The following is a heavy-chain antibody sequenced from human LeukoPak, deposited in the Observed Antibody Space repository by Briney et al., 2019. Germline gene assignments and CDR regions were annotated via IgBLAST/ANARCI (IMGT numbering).Heavy chain of an antibody. D-gene: IGHD2-2*01. CDR1: GFTFSSYG. CDR2: IRYDGSNK. CDR3: AKDVASSNYYYYYMDV. V-gene: IGHV3-30*02. J-gene: IGHJ6*03. Sequence: GGSLRLSCAASGFTFSSYGMHWVRQAPGKGLEWVAFIRYDGSNKYYADSVKGRFTISRDNSKNTLYLQMNSLRAEDTAVYYCAKDVASSNYYYYYMDVWGKGTTVTISS.